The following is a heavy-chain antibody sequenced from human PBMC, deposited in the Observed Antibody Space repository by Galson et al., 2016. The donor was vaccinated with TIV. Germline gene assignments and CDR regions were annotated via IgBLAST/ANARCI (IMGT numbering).Heavy chain of an antibody. V-gene: IGHV3-23*01. D-gene: IGHD3-10*01. CDR1: GFAFSSYA. CDR2: IGVSGAGT. CDR3: AKWGLWFGQPYYVDY. J-gene: IGHJ4*02. Sequence: SLRLSCAASGFAFSSYAMSWVRQAPGKGLEWVSSIGVSGAGTHYADSVKGRFTISRDSSKNTLYLQMNSLRAEDTAVYYCAKWGLWFGQPYYVDYWGQGTLATVSS.